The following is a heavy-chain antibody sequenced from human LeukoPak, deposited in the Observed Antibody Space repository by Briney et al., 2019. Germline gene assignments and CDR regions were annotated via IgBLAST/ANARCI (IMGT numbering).Heavy chain of an antibody. J-gene: IGHJ6*04. CDR3: AGGSSMEV. CDR2: ISRSGDTS. Sequence: GASLRLSCAASGFTFSTYAMNWVRQAPGKGLEWVSAISRSGDTSYYADSVKGRFTISRDNSRNTLYLQMNGLRVEDTAVYFCAGGSSMEVWGKGTAVTVSS. CDR1: GFTFSTYA. V-gene: IGHV3-23*01. D-gene: IGHD1-26*01.